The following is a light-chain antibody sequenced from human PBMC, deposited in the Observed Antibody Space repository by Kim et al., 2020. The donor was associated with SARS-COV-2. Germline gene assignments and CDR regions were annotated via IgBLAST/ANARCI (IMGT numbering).Light chain of an antibody. CDR1: QSVSPY. Sequence: ASVGDRVTIACRASQSVSPYLAWYQQKPGKAPKLLIYMASTLESGVPSRFSGSGSGAEFTLTINNLQPDDFATYYCQHYYRFPYTFGQGTKLEI. CDR2: MAS. J-gene: IGKJ2*01. V-gene: IGKV1-5*03. CDR3: QHYYRFPYT.